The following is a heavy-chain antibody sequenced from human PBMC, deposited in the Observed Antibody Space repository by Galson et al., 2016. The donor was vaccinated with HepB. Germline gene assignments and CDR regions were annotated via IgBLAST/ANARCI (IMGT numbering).Heavy chain of an antibody. D-gene: IGHD3-22*01. Sequence: SLRLSCAASGFTFSSYWMHWVRQAPGKGLVWVSRINNDGSNTTYADSVKGRFIISRDNYKNTLYIQMNSMRAEDTAVYYCAKFVSRWGSGYQVWGQGTLVTVSS. V-gene: IGHV3-74*03. J-gene: IGHJ4*02. CDR2: INNDGSNT. CDR3: AKFVSRWGSGYQV. CDR1: GFTFSSYW.